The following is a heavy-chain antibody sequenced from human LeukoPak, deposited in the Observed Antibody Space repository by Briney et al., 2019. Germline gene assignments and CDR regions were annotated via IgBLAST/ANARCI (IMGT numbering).Heavy chain of an antibody. CDR2: INPSGGST. Sequence: GASVKVSCKASRYTFTSYYMHWVRQAPGQGLEWMGIINPSGGSTSYAQKFQGRVTMTRDTSTSTVYMELSSLRSEDTAVYYCARDGGHGDYDYWGQGTLVTVSS. V-gene: IGHV1-46*01. CDR1: RYTFTSYY. D-gene: IGHD4-17*01. CDR3: ARDGGHGDYDY. J-gene: IGHJ4*02.